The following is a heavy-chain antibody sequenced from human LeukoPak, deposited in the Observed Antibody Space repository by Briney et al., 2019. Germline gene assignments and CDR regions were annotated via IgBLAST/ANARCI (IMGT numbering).Heavy chain of an antibody. CDR2: INHSGST. V-gene: IGHV4-34*01. J-gene: IGHJ5*02. Sequence: PSETLSLTCAVYGGSFSGYYWSWIRQPPGKGLEWIGEINHSGSTNYNPSLKSRVTISVDTSKNQFSLKLSSVTAADTAVYYCAGIGYCSSTSCPSEFDPWGQGTLVTVSS. D-gene: IGHD2-2*01. CDR1: GGSFSGYY. CDR3: AGIGYCSSTSCPSEFDP.